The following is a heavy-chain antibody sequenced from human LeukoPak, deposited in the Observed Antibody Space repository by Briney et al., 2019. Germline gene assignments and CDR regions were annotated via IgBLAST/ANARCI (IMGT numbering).Heavy chain of an antibody. CDR2: IYPTGTT. D-gene: IGHD1-1*01. Sequence: SETLSLTCTVSGVSIDSSYYWTWIRQPAGKGLEWIGRIYPTGTTNYNPSLKSRVTISLDTSKSQFSLRLSSVTAADTAVYYCVEVFENWGQGTLVTVSS. CDR1: GVSIDSSYY. V-gene: IGHV4-4*07. CDR3: VEVFEN. J-gene: IGHJ4*02.